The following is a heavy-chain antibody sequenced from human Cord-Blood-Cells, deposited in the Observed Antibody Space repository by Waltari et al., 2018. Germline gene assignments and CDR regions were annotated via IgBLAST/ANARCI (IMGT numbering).Heavy chain of an antibody. CDR1: GGSISSGSYY. D-gene: IGHD3-16*01. CDR3: ARAFGEGWFDP. CDR2: IYTSGGN. J-gene: IGHJ5*02. V-gene: IGHV4-61*09. Sequence: QVQLQESGPGLVKPSQTLSLTCTVSGGSISSGSYYWSWIRQPAGKGLEWIGYIYTSGGNNYNPPLKSRVTISVDTSKNQFSLKLSSVTAADTAVYYCARAFGEGWFDPWGQGTLVTVSS.